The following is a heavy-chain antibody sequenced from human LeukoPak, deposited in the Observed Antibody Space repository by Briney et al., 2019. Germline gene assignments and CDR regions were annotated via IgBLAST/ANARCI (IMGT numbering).Heavy chain of an antibody. CDR2: IYPGDSDA. D-gene: IGHD6-6*01. CDR3: MRGTSSPDY. J-gene: IGHJ4*02. Sequence: GESLKISCKGSGYSFTNYWIAWVRQRPGKGLEWMGIIYPGDSDARYSPSFQGQVTISADKSISTAHLQWSSLKASDTAIYYCMRGTSSPDYWGQGTLVTVSS. CDR1: GYSFTNYW. V-gene: IGHV5-51*01.